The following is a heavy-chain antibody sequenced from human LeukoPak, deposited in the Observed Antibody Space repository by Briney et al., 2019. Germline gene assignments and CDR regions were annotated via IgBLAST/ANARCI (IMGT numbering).Heavy chain of an antibody. CDR2: IYYSGNI. D-gene: IGHD1-26*01. V-gene: IGHV4-39*07. J-gene: IGHJ4*02. CDR3: ALGVSFDY. Sequence: KPSETLSLSCTVSGGSIRIGSYYWGWIRQPPWKGLEWIGTIYYSGNIYYKPTLRSRVTMSVDTSKDQFSLTLSSVTAADTAVYYCALGVSFDYWGQGTLVTVSS. CDR1: GGSIRIGSYY.